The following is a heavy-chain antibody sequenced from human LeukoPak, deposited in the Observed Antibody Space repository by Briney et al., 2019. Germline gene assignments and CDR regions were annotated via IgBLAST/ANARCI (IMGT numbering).Heavy chain of an antibody. Sequence: ASVKVSCKASGYTFTSYDINWVRQATGQGLEWMGWMNPNSGNTGYAQKFQGRVTMTRNTSISTAYMELSSLRSEDTAVYYCESSSLYSYGSMVDYWGQGTLVTVSS. CDR2: MNPNSGNT. CDR1: GYTFTSYD. J-gene: IGHJ4*02. CDR3: ESSSLYSYGSMVDY. V-gene: IGHV1-8*01. D-gene: IGHD5-18*01.